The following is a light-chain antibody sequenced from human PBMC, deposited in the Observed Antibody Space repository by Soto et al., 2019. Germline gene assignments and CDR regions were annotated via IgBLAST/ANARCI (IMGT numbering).Light chain of an antibody. V-gene: IGKV1-9*01. CDR2: AAS. Sequence: DIQLTQSPSFLSASVGDRVTITCRASQVISNYFAWYQQKPGTAPQLLIYAASTLQSGVPSRFSGSGSGTEFTLTISSLQPEDFATHYCHQLHSNPYTFGQGTKVEI. CDR1: QVISNY. CDR3: HQLHSNPYT. J-gene: IGKJ2*01.